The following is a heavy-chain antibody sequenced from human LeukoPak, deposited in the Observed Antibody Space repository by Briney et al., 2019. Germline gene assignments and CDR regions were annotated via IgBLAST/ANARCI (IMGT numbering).Heavy chain of an antibody. Sequence: GGSLRLSCAASGFTFSSYSMNWVRQAPGKGLEWVSSISSSSSYIYYADSVKGRFTISRDNAKNSLYLQMNSLRAEDTAVHYCARSFWSGYSHDAFDIWGQGTMVTVSS. CDR3: ARSFWSGYSHDAFDI. V-gene: IGHV3-21*01. CDR1: GFTFSSYS. D-gene: IGHD3-3*01. J-gene: IGHJ3*02. CDR2: ISSSSSYI.